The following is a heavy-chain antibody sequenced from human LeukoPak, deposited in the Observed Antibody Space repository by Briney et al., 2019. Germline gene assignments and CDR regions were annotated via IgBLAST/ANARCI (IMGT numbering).Heavy chain of an antibody. CDR2: IKQDGSEK. J-gene: IGHJ4*02. D-gene: IGHD2-2*01. Sequence: GGSLRLSCAASGFTFSSYWMSWVRQAPGKGLEWVANIKQDGSEKYYVDSVKGRFTISRDNAKNSLYLQMNSLRAEDTAVYYCARALLDCSSTSCYEGSYGYSFWGQGTLVTVSS. CDR3: ARALLDCSSTSCYEGSYGYSF. CDR1: GFTFSSYW. V-gene: IGHV3-7*01.